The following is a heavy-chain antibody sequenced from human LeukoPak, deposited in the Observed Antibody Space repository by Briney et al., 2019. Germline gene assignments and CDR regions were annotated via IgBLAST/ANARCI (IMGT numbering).Heavy chain of an antibody. CDR2: INHSGST. V-gene: IGHV4-34*01. CDR3: AKEGFDP. Sequence: NPSETLSLTCAVYGGSFSGYYWSWIRQPPGKGLEWIGEINHSGSTNYNPSLKSRVTISVDTSKNQFSLKLSSVTAADTAVYYCAKEGFDPWGQGTLVTVSS. J-gene: IGHJ5*02. CDR1: GGSFSGYY.